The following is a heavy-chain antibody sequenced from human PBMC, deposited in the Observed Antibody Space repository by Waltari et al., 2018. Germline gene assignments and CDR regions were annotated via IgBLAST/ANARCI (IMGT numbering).Heavy chain of an antibody. V-gene: IGHV3-30*17. J-gene: IGHJ3*02. CDR1: GFNFSSYT. Sequence: QVQLVESGEGVVQPGSSLRLSCEASGFNFSSYTMHWVRQAPGKGLEWVAVISYDATNKYLADSVKGRFTISRDNSKNTVSLQMNSLRPEDTAIYYCAREGQYYYDSPGALDIWGQGTMVTVSS. CDR3: AREGQYYYDSPGALDI. CDR2: ISYDATNK. D-gene: IGHD3-22*01.